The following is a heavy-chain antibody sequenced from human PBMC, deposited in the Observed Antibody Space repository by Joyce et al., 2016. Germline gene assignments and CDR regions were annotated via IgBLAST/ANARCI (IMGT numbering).Heavy chain of an antibody. V-gene: IGHV1-69*14. CDR3: ASDVGGDDIERVSIDP. Sequence: QVQLVQSGAEVKKPGSSVRVSCKASGGTFSSYAIMWVRQTPGQGLEWMGGIIPIVGTANYAEKFQGRLTITVDRSSSTVYMELNSLTFEDTAIYYCASDVGGDDIERVSIDPWGQGTRVTVSS. D-gene: IGHD5-12*01. CDR1: GGTFSSYA. J-gene: IGHJ5*02. CDR2: IIPIVGTA.